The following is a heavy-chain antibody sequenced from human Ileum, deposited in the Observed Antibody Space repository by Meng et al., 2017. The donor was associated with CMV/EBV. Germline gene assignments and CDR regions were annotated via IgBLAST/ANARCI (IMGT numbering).Heavy chain of an antibody. Sequence: LWESGGGLVKPGESLRLSCAASEFTFTYVWMTWVRQAPGKGLEWVGRIKSKNDGGAIDYAAPVKGRFTISRDDSKNTMYLEMNSLKTDDTGVYFCTMSSGWEVFNPWGQGTLVTGSS. CDR2: IKSKNDGGAI. CDR1: EFTFTYVW. D-gene: IGHD6-25*01. CDR3: TMSSGWEVFNP. J-gene: IGHJ5*02. V-gene: IGHV3-15*01.